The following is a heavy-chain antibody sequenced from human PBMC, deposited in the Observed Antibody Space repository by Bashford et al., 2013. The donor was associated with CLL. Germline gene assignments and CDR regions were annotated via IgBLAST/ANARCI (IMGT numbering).Heavy chain of an antibody. V-gene: IGHV1-69*13. CDR2: IIPIFGTA. D-gene: IGHD5-18*01. J-gene: IGHJ6*02. Sequence: SVKVSCKASGGTFSSYAISWVRQAPGQGLEWMGGIIPIFGTANYAQKFQGRVTITADESTSTAYMELSSLRSEDTAVYYCARVPIFDTAMANYYYYGMDVWGQGTTVTVSS. CDR3: ARVPIFDTAMANYYYYGMDV. CDR1: GGTFSSYA.